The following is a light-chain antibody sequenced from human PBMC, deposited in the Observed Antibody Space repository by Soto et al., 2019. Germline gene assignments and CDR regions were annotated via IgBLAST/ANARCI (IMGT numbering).Light chain of an antibody. J-gene: IGKJ4*01. CDR3: QQYSDSPLT. CDR1: QSLSSSY. V-gene: IGKV3-20*01. Sequence: EIVLTQSPGTLSLSPGERATLSCRASQSLSSSYLAWYQQKPGQAPRLLIYGASSRATGIPDRFSGSGSGTDFTLTISRLEPEDFAVYYCQQYSDSPLTFGGGTEVEIK. CDR2: GAS.